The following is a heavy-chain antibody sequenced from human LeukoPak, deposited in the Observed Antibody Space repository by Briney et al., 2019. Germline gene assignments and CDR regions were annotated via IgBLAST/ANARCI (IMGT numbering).Heavy chain of an antibody. Sequence: GGSLRLSCAASGFTFYDYAMHWVRQAPGEGLEWVSGISWNSGSIGYADSVKGRFTISRDNAKNSLYLQMNSLRAEDTALYYCAKVRYGYYYYYGMDVWGQGTTVTVSS. CDR2: ISWNSGSI. D-gene: IGHD5-18*01. J-gene: IGHJ6*02. CDR1: GFTFYDYA. V-gene: IGHV3-9*01. CDR3: AKVRYGYYYYYGMDV.